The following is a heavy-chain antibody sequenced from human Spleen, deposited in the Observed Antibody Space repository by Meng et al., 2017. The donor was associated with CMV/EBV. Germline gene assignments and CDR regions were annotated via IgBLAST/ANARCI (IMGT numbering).Heavy chain of an antibody. V-gene: IGHV4-39*07. CDR3: ARGFMSGF. Sequence: GSLRLSCTVSGGSISSSSYYWGWIRQPPGKGLEWIGSIYYSGSTYYNPSLKSRVTISVDTSKNQFSLKLSSVTAADTAVYYCARGFMSGFWGQGTLVTVSS. CDR1: GGSISSSSYY. CDR2: IYYSGST. D-gene: IGHD5-12*01. J-gene: IGHJ4*02.